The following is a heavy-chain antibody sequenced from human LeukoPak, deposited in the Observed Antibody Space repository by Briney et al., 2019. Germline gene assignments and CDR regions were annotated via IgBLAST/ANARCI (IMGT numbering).Heavy chain of an antibody. CDR3: ASQGGVGAAGTFDY. D-gene: IGHD1-26*01. Sequence: ASVKVSCKASGYTFTDYYIHWVRQAPGQGLEWMGWINHNSGGTNYAQKFQGGVTMTRDTSISTAYMELSRMRSDDTAVYYCASQGGVGAAGTFDYWGRGTLVTVSS. CDR2: INHNSGGT. V-gene: IGHV1-2*02. CDR1: GYTFTDYY. J-gene: IGHJ4*02.